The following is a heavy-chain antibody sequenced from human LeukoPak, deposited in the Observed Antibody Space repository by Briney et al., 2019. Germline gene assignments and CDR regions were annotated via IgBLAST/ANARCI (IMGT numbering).Heavy chain of an antibody. CDR2: IYTSGST. Sequence: SETLSLTCTVSGSSISSYYWSWIRQPAGKGLEWIGRIYTSGSTNYNPSLKSRVTMSVDTSKNQFSLKLSSVTAADTAVYYCAREEYSSGPFGMDVWGQGTTVTVSS. V-gene: IGHV4-4*07. CDR3: AREEYSSGPFGMDV. D-gene: IGHD6-19*01. CDR1: GSSISSYY. J-gene: IGHJ6*02.